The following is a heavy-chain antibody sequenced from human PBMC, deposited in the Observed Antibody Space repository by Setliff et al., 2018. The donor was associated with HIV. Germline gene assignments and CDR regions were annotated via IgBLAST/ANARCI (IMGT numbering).Heavy chain of an antibody. CDR1: GFSFSNYG. V-gene: IGHV3-33*01. CDR3: ARDDWTCSDGTCFPITFDY. Sequence: GGSLRLSCAAFGFSFSNYGMHWVRQAPGKGLEWVAVIWYDGSNKYYADSVKGRFTISRDNSKNTLYLQMNSLRVEDTAVYYCARDDWTCSDGTCFPITFDYWGQGTLVTVSS. D-gene: IGHD2-15*01. CDR2: IWYDGSNK. J-gene: IGHJ4*02.